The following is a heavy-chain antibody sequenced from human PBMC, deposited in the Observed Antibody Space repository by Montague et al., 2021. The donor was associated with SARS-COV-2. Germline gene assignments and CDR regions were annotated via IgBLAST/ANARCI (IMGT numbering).Heavy chain of an antibody. D-gene: IGHD2-2*01. CDR2: ISSSSSYI. CDR3: ASYQNYYYYYGMDV. Sequence: SLRLSCAASGFTFSSYSMNWVRQAPGKGLEWVSSISSSSSYIYYADSVKGRFTISRDNAKNSLHLQMNSLRAEDTAVYYCASYQNYYYYYGMDVWGQGTTVTVSS. CDR1: GFTFSSYS. J-gene: IGHJ6*02. V-gene: IGHV3-21*01.